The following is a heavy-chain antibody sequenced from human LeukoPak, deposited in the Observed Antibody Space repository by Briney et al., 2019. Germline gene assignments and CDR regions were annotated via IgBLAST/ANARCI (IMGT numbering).Heavy chain of an antibody. CDR1: GVSINTYY. J-gene: IGHJ4*02. CDR3: ARDVGLAY. Sequence: SETLSLTCTVSGVSINTYYWSWFRQPLGKSLEWIGRIHSDGSTYDNPSLRSPVSMSIDTSKNQFSLTLTSVTAADTAVYFCARDVGLAYWGQGILVTVSS. CDR2: IHSDGST. V-gene: IGHV4-4*07.